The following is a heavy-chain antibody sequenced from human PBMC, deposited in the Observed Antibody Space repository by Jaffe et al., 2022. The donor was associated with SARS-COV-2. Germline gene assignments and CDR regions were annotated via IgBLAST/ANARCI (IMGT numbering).Heavy chain of an antibody. V-gene: IGHV4-30-4*01. CDR3: AREFMDTANFKPLYYFDY. Sequence: QVQLQESGPGLVKPSQTLSLTCTVSGGSISSGDYYWSWIRQPPGKGLEWIGYIYYSGSTYYNPSLKSRVTISVDTSKNQFSLKLSSVTAADTAVYYCAREFMDTANFKPLYYFDYWGQGTLVTVSS. J-gene: IGHJ4*02. CDR2: IYYSGST. CDR1: GGSISSGDYY. D-gene: IGHD5-18*01.